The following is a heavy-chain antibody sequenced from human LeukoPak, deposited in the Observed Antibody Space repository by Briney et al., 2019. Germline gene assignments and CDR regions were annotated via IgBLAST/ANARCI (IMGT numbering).Heavy chain of an antibody. D-gene: IGHD4-17*01. Sequence: GGSLRLSCAASGFTFSSYEMNWVRQAPGKGLEWVSYISSSSSTIYYADSVKGRFTISRDNAKNSLYLQMNSLRAEDTAVYYCAREGHYGDYYFDYWGQGTLVTVSS. CDR1: GFTFSSYE. V-gene: IGHV3-48*01. J-gene: IGHJ4*02. CDR3: AREGHYGDYYFDY. CDR2: ISSSSSTI.